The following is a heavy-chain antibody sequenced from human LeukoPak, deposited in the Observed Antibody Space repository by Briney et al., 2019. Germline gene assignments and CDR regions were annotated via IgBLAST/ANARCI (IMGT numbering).Heavy chain of an antibody. CDR1: GFTFNNYA. CDR3: VKEPGNISAGY. V-gene: IGHV3-23*01. CDR2: ISGTGNSI. J-gene: IGHJ4*02. Sequence: GGSLRLSCAASGFTFNNYAMISVRQAPGKGLEWVSLISGTGNSIYYADSVKGRFTISRDNSKNTLFLQMNSLRAEDTAVYYCVKEPGNISAGYWGPGTLVTVSS. D-gene: IGHD2/OR15-2a*01.